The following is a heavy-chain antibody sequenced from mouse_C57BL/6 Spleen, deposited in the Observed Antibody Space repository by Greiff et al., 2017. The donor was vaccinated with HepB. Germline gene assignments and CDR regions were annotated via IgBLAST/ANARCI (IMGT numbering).Heavy chain of an antibody. J-gene: IGHJ1*03. V-gene: IGHV1-64*01. Sequence: QVQLQQPGAELVKPGASVKLSCKASGYTFTSYWMHWVKQRPGQGLEWIGMIHPNSGSTNYNEKFKSKATLTVDKSSSTAYMQLSSLTSEDSAVYYCARVPTTVVAHWYFDVWGTGTTVTVSS. CDR3: ARVPTTVVAHWYFDV. CDR2: IHPNSGST. D-gene: IGHD1-1*01. CDR1: GYTFTSYW.